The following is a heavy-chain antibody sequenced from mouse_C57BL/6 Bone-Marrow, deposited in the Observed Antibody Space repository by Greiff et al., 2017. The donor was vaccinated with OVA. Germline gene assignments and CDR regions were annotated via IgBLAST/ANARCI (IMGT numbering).Heavy chain of an antibody. D-gene: IGHD2-3*01. Sequence: VQLKESGGGLVQPGGSLSLSCAASGFTFTDYYMSWVRQPPGKALEWLGFIRNKANGYTTEYSASVKGRFTISRDNSQSILYLQMNALRAEDSATYYCARFYDGLYAMDYWGQGTSVTVSS. V-gene: IGHV7-3*01. CDR2: IRNKANGYTT. CDR1: GFTFTDYY. CDR3: ARFYDGLYAMDY. J-gene: IGHJ4*01.